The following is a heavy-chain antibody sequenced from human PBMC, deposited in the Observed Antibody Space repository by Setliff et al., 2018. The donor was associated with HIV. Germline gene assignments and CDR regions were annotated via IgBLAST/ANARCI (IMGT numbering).Heavy chain of an antibody. D-gene: IGHD6-19*01. CDR2: MSRSTRSETYM. CDR1: GFTFSSYS. CDR3: ASEILTYFDDSSGSDI. Sequence: SCVASGFTFSSYSMNWVRQAPGKGLEWVASMSRSTRSETYMNYAESVRGRFTISRDDAKNSLYLQMNSLRAEDTAVYYCASEILTYFDDSSGSDIWGQGTMVTVSS. V-gene: IGHV3-21*04. J-gene: IGHJ3*02.